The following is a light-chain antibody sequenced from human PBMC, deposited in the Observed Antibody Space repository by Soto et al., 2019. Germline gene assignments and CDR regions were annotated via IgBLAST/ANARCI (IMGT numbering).Light chain of an antibody. CDR3: QQYYSFPLS. CDR1: QGILPY. J-gene: IGKJ4*01. CDR2: AAS. V-gene: IGKV1D-8*01. Sequence: VIWMTQSPSVLATSTGDRGTITSRMSQGILPYLDWYQPTLGKAPDIXIYAASPLQSGVPSVFSCSGAGTDCTRTISSLQSEDVATDYCQQYYSFPLSFGEGTKVDIK.